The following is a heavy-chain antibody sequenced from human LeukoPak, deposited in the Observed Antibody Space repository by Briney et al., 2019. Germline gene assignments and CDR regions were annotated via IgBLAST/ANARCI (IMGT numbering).Heavy chain of an antibody. CDR3: ARRGVSDY. CDR2: IYHSGST. J-gene: IGHJ4*02. V-gene: IGHV4-38-2*01. D-gene: IGHD3-10*01. CDR1: GYSISSGYY. Sequence: KPSETLSLTCAVSGYSISSGYYWGWIRQPPGKGLEWIGSIYHSGSTYYNPSLKSRVTISVDTFKNQFSLKLSSVTAADTAVYYCARRGVSDYWGQGTLVTVSS.